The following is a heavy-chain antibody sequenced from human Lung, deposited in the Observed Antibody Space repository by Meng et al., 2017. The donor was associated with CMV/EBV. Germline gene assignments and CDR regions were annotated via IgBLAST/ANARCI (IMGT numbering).Heavy chain of an antibody. D-gene: IGHD2-2*01. J-gene: IGHJ4*02. CDR2: ISGSGGST. CDR3: AKDPVPAALYYFDY. Sequence: GESLKISCAASGFTFSSYAMSWVRQAPGKGLEWVSAISGSGGSTYYADSVKGRFTISRDNSKNTLYLQMNSLRAEDTAVYYCAKDPVPAALYYFDYWGQGTLVTGSS. CDR1: GFTFSSYA. V-gene: IGHV3-23*01.